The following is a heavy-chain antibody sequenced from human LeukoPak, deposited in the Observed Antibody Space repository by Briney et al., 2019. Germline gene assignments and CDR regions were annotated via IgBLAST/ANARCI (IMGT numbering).Heavy chain of an antibody. Sequence: TSVRVSCKASGCTFINSGMQWVRQARGQRLEWIGWIVVGSGNRNYAQKFQERVTITRDRSTSTAYMELSRLRTEDTAVYDCTAYGSSSFDYWGQGTLVTVSS. V-gene: IGHV1-58*02. CDR3: TAYGSSSFDY. D-gene: IGHD6-6*01. CDR1: GCTFINSG. J-gene: IGHJ4*02. CDR2: IVVGSGNR.